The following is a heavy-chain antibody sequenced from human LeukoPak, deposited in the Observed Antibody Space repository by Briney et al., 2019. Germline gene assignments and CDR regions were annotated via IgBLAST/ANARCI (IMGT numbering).Heavy chain of an antibody. CDR3: ARRSGSSFQFDY. J-gene: IGHJ4*02. V-gene: IGHV4-59*01. CDR2: INYNGST. Sequence: SETLSLTCTVSGDSISSSYWSWIRQPPGKGLEWIGYINYNGSTNYNPSLKSRVTISVVTSQNQVSLRLSSVTAADTAVYYCARRSGSSFQFDYWGQGTLVTVSS. CDR1: GDSISSSY. D-gene: IGHD6-13*01.